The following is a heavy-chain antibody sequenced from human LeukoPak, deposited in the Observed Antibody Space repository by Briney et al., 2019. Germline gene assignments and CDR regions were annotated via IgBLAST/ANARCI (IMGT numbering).Heavy chain of an antibody. CDR2: ISYSGST. D-gene: IGHD3-22*01. J-gene: IGHJ4*02. V-gene: IGHV4-59*01. CDR1: GGSISSYY. CDR3: ASNYYDSSGYYFDY. Sequence: SETLSLTCTVSGGSISSYYWSWIRQPPGKGLEWIGFISYSGSTTYNPSLKSRVTISLDTSKNQFSLNLSSVTGADTAVYYCASNYYDSSGYYFDYWGQGTLVTVSS.